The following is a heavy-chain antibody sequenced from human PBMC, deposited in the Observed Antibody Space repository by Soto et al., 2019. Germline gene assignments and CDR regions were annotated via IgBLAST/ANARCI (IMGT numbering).Heavy chain of an antibody. CDR1: GGSISSYY. J-gene: IGHJ5*02. CDR3: ARVRGPQYSSTNWFDP. V-gene: IGHV4-59*01. CDR2: IYYSGST. Sequence: SETLSLTCTVSGGSISSYYWSWIRQPPGKGLEWIGYIYYSGSTNYNPSLKSRVTISVDTSKNQFSLKLSSVTAADTAVYYCARVRGPQYSSTNWFDPLGQGNLVTVS. D-gene: IGHD6-13*01.